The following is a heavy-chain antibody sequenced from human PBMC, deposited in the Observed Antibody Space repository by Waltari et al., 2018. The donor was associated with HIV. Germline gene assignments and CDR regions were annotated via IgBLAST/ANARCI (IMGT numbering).Heavy chain of an antibody. CDR3: ARRNHGDFDY. CDR2: VYYSGYT. D-gene: IGHD4-17*01. Sequence: QLQESGPGLVRPSESLSLSCSISGDSITNSDYYWGGIRQPPGMGLEWIGSVYYSGYTFTNPSLESRVTISVDTSKNRFSLTLLSVTAADTAVYYCARRNHGDFDYWGRGTLVTVSS. CDR1: GDSITNSDYY. V-gene: IGHV4-39*02. J-gene: IGHJ4*02.